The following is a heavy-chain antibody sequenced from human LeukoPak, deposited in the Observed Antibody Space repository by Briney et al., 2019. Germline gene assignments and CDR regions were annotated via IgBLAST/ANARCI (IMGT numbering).Heavy chain of an antibody. CDR3: ARRNCGGDWCFDY. CDR2: ISGSGGST. CDR1: GFTFSSYG. D-gene: IGHD2-21*02. V-gene: IGHV3-23*01. J-gene: IGHJ4*02. Sequence: GGSLRLSCAASGFTFSSYGMSWVRQAPGKGLEWVSAISGSGGSTYYADSVKGRFTISRDNAKNSLYLQMNSLRAEDTAVYYCARRNCGGDWCFDYWGQGTLVTVSS.